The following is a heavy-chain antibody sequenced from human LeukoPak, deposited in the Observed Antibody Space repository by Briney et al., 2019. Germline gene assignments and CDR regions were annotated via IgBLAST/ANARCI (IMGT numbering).Heavy chain of an antibody. V-gene: IGHV3-30-3*01. Sequence: GGSLRLSCAASGFTFSSYAMHWVRQAPGKGLEWVAVISYDGSNKYYADSVKGRFTISRDNSKNTLYLQMNSLRAEDTAVYYCARENSSGWYRWFDPWGQGTLVTVSS. CDR3: ARENSSGWYRWFDP. CDR1: GFTFSSYA. CDR2: ISYDGSNK. J-gene: IGHJ5*02. D-gene: IGHD6-19*01.